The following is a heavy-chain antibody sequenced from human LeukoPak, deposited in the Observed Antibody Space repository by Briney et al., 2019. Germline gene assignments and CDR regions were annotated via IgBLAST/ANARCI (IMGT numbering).Heavy chain of an antibody. Sequence: ASVKVSCKASGYTFTSYYMHWVRQAPGQGLEWMGWINPNSGGTDYAQKFQGRVTMTRDTSISTAYMELSRLRSDDTAVYYCAREANYYDSRGHRERGAFDIWGQGTMVTVSS. J-gene: IGHJ3*02. V-gene: IGHV1-2*02. CDR1: GYTFTSYY. D-gene: IGHD3-22*01. CDR2: INPNSGGT. CDR3: AREANYYDSRGHRERGAFDI.